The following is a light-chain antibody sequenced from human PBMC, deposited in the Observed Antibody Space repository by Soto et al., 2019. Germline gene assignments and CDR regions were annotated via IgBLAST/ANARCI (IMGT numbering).Light chain of an antibody. V-gene: IGKV3-20*01. CDR1: QSVSSNY. J-gene: IGKJ2*01. Sequence: EIVLTQSPGTLSLSPGERATLSCMASQSVSSNYLAWYQQKPGQAPRLLIYGASSRATGIPDRFSGSGSGTDFTLTISRLEPEDFAVYYCHQYGSAPYTFGQGTKLEIK. CDR3: HQYGSAPYT. CDR2: GAS.